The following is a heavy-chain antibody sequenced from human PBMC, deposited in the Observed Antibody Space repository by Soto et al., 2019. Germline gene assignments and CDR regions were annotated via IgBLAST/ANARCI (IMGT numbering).Heavy chain of an antibody. CDR2: IYYDGTT. D-gene: IGHD6-19*01. CDR1: GGSVSPYY. Sequence: QVQLQESGPGLVKPSETVSLTSTVSGGSVSPYYWTWVLRPPGKALECIAYIYYDGTTNYNPSLKSRVTISLDTSKNQFSLRLTSVTAADTAVYYCARGRHWLDYWGQGTLLTVSS. J-gene: IGHJ4*02. CDR3: ARGRHWLDY. V-gene: IGHV4-59*02.